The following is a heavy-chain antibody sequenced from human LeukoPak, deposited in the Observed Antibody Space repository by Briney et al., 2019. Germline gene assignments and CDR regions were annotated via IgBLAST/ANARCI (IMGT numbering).Heavy chain of an antibody. Sequence: ASVKVSCKASGYTFTGYYMHWVRQAPGQGLEWMGGIIPIFGTANYAQKFQGRVTITADESTSTAYMELSSLRSEDTAVYYCARGRVLYCSSTSCYPYYYYMDVWGKGTTVTVSS. CDR2: IIPIFGTA. D-gene: IGHD2-2*01. V-gene: IGHV1-69*13. CDR3: ARGRVLYCSSTSCYPYYYYMDV. J-gene: IGHJ6*03. CDR1: GYTFTGYY.